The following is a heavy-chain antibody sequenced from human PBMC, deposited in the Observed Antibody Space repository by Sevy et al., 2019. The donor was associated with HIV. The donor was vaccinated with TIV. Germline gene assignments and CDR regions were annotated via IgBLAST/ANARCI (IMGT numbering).Heavy chain of an antibody. CDR2: ISGSGGST. D-gene: IGHD3-22*01. Sequence: GGSLRLSCAASGFTFSSYAMSWVSQAPGKGLEWVSAISGSGGSTYYADSVKGRFTISRDNSKNTLYLQRNSLRAEDTAVYYCAKARTAKSGYENWGQGTLVTVSS. CDR3: AKARTAKSGYEN. J-gene: IGHJ4*02. CDR1: GFTFSSYA. V-gene: IGHV3-23*01.